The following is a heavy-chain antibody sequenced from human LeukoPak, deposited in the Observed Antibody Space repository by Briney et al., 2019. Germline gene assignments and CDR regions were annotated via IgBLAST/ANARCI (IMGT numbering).Heavy chain of an antibody. CDR1: GFTFSTFG. D-gene: IGHD4-17*01. J-gene: IGHJ4*02. Sequence: GGSLRLSCAASGFTFSTFGMHLVRQAPGRGLEWVTFIRYDGNKKYFADSVKGRFIISRDNSKSTVYLQMNSLRGEDTAVYYCARMESTTVTAIDYWGQGTLVTVSS. CDR2: IRYDGNKK. CDR3: ARMESTTVTAIDY. V-gene: IGHV3-30*02.